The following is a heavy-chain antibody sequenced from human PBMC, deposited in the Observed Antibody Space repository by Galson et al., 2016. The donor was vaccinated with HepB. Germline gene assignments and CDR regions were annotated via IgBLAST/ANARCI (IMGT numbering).Heavy chain of an antibody. J-gene: IGHJ5*02. CDR1: GFTFSHYA. D-gene: IGHD2-8*01. CDR3: ARDRMAMGNWFDP. Sequence: SLRLSCAASGFTFSHYAMAWVRQAPGKGLVWVSRISTDGTTTNYADSVKGRFTISRDNVKNTLFLQMNSLTAEDTAVYYCARDRMAMGNWFDPWGQGTLVTVSS. V-gene: IGHV3-74*01. CDR2: ISTDGTTT.